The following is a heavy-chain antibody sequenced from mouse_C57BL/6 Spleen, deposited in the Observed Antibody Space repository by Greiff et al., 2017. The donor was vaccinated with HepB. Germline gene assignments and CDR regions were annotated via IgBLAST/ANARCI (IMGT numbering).Heavy chain of an antibody. Sequence: EVHLVESGGGLVQPGGSLKLSCAASGFTFSDYYMYWVRQTPEKRLEWVAYISNGGGSTYYPDTVKGRFTISRDNAKNTLYLQMSRLKSEDTAMYYCARPYGYDVGAWFAYWGQGTLVTVSA. J-gene: IGHJ3*01. CDR1: GFTFSDYY. CDR3: ARPYGYDVGAWFAY. D-gene: IGHD2-2*01. CDR2: ISNGGGST. V-gene: IGHV5-12*01.